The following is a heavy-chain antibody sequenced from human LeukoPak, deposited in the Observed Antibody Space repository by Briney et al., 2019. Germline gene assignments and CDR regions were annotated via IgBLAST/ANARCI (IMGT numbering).Heavy chain of an antibody. V-gene: IGHV4-34*01. CDR2: INHSGST. CDR1: GGSFSGYY. CDR3: ARRRGVLRFFSMDV. Sequence: SETLSLTCAVYGGSFSGYYWSWIRQPPGKGLEWIGEINHSGSTNYNPSLKSRVTISVDTSKNQFSLKLSSVTAADTAVYYCARRRGVLRFFSMDVWGKGTTVTVSS. J-gene: IGHJ6*03. D-gene: IGHD3-3*01.